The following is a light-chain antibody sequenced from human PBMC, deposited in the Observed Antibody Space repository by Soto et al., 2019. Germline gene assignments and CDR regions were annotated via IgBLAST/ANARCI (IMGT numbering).Light chain of an antibody. CDR1: SSDVGGYNY. V-gene: IGLV2-14*01. J-gene: IGLJ1*01. CDR2: DVS. CDR3: SSYTSSSTLEGD. Sequence: QSVLTQPASVSGSPGQSITISCTGTSSDVGGYNYVSWYQQHPGKAPKLMIYDVSNRPSGVSNRFSGSKSGNTASLTISGLQAEDEADYYCSSYTSSSTLEGDFGTGTKVTV.